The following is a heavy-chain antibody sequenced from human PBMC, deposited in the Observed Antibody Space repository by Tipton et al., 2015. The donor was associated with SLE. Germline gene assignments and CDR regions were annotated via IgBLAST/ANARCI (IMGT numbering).Heavy chain of an antibody. Sequence: SLRLSCAASGFTFSSYSMNWVRQAPGKGLEWVSSISSSSYIYYADSVKGRFTISRDNAKNSLYLQMNSLRAEDTAVYYCARASGGYESDAFDIWGQGTMVTVSS. CDR1: GFTFSSYS. CDR3: ARASGGYESDAFDI. J-gene: IGHJ3*02. CDR2: ISSSSYI. V-gene: IGHV3-21*01. D-gene: IGHD5-18*01.